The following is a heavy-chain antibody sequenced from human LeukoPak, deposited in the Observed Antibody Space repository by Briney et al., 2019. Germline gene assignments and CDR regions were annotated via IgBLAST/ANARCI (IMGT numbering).Heavy chain of an antibody. D-gene: IGHD3-16*01. V-gene: IGHV3-15*01. CDR2: IQSKSSGGTT. J-gene: IGHJ3*02. CDR1: GFIFSNAW. CDR3: TTRHYYDTVGFYKGDI. Sequence: GGSLRLSCTASGFIFSNAWMDWVRQAPGKGLEWVGRIQSKSSGGTTDYAAPVKGRFTISRDDSKNTLYLQMCSLKIEDTAVYYCTTRHYYDTVGFYKGDIWGQGTTVTVSS.